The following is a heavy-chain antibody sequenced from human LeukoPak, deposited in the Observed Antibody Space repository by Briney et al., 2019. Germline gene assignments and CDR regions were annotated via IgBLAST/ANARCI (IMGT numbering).Heavy chain of an antibody. J-gene: IGHJ5*02. CDR3: ARHRYYYGSGSPNWFDP. Sequence: SETLSLTCAVSGGSISSSNWWSWVRQPPGKGLEWIGEIYHSGSTNYNPSLKSRVTISVDTSKNQFSLKLSSVTAADTAVYYCARHRYYYGSGSPNWFDPWGQGTLVTVSS. V-gene: IGHV4-4*02. CDR1: GGSISSSNW. CDR2: IYHSGST. D-gene: IGHD3-10*01.